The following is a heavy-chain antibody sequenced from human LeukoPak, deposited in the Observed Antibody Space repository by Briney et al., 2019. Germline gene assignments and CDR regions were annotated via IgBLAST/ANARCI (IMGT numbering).Heavy chain of an antibody. V-gene: IGHV3-30*02. J-gene: IGHJ4*02. D-gene: IGHD5-24*01. CDR3: AKGMSRDSYYFDY. CDR2: ISYDANAK. Sequence: GGSLRLSCATSGFTFSSDGIHWVRQAPGKGLEWASIISYDANAKHYADSVKGRFLISRDNTKNTVYLEMSSLRPEDTAVYYCAKGMSRDSYYFDYWGQGTLVTVSS. CDR1: GFTFSSDG.